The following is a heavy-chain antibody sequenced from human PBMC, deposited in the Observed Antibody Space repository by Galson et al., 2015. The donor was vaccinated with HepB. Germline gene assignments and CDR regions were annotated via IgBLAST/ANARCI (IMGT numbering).Heavy chain of an antibody. J-gene: IGHJ6*02. CDR3: ATSRRGYSGYDLAGYVYYYAMDV. V-gene: IGHV1-3*01. CDR2: IDAGNGNT. CDR1: GSTFTTYN. Sequence: SVKVSCKASGSTFTTYNVHWVRQAPGQRLEWMGWIDAGNGNTLYSQRFQGRVTITRDTSARTANMELSSLRSEDTAVYYCATSRRGYSGYDLAGYVYYYAMDVWGQGTTVSVSS. D-gene: IGHD5-12*01.